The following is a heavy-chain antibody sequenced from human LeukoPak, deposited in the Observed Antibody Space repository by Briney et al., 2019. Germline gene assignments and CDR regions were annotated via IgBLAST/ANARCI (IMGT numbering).Heavy chain of an antibody. J-gene: IGHJ5*02. CDR3: ARGARPSRGYNYGLNWFDP. CDR1: GYSFTGYY. CDR2: INPHSGGT. D-gene: IGHD5-18*01. V-gene: IGHV1-2*02. Sequence: ASVKVSCKASGYSFTGYYIHWVQQAPGQGLEWVGWINPHSGGTKYAQKFQGRVTMTKDTSISTAYMELTRLTFDDTAVYYCARGARPSRGYNYGLNWFDPWGQGTLVTVSS.